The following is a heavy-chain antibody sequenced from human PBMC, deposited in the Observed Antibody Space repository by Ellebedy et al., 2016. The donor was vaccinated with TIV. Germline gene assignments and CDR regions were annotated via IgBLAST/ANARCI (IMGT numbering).Heavy chain of an antibody. D-gene: IGHD6-13*01. Sequence: AASVKVSCKTSGYTFAGYYIHWVRQAPGQGLEWMGWINPNTGATKYAQKFQGRVTMTRDTSISQAYIELSRLRSDDTAVYYCARDGIAEGYWGQGTLVTVSS. V-gene: IGHV1-2*02. CDR2: INPNTGAT. J-gene: IGHJ4*02. CDR3: ARDGIAEGY. CDR1: GYTFAGYY.